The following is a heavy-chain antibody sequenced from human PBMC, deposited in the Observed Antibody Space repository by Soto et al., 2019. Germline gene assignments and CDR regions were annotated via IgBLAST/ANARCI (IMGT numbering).Heavy chain of an antibody. CDR1: GVSMGSGDYY. Sequence: QVQLQESGPGLVKPSQTLSLTCTVSGVSMGSGDYYWIWIRQPPGKGLEWIGYIYYFGTTFYNPSLESRVNISIDTSKNHFSLRLTSVTAADTAVYYCSRGSTYYGFLTWGQGTLVTVSS. CDR3: SRGSTYYGFLT. V-gene: IGHV4-30-4*01. D-gene: IGHD3-10*01. CDR2: IYYFGTT. J-gene: IGHJ5*02.